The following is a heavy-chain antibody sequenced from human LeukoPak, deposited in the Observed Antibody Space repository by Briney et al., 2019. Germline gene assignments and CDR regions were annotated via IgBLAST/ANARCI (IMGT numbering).Heavy chain of an antibody. CDR2: INHSGST. J-gene: IGHJ4*02. CDR1: GGSFSGYY. D-gene: IGHD6-19*01. Sequence: SETLSLTCAVYGGSFSGYYWSWIRQPPGKGLEWIGEINHSGSTNYNPSLKSRVTISVDTSKNQFSLKLSSVTAADTAVYYCARARRSGWYRGAFDYWGQGTLVTASS. CDR3: ARARRSGWYRGAFDY. V-gene: IGHV4-34*01.